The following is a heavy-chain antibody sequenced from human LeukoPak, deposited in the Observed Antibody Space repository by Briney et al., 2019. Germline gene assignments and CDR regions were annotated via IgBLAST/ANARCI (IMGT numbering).Heavy chain of an antibody. D-gene: IGHD4/OR15-4a*01. CDR3: TTFDYAAFLI. V-gene: IGHV3-15*01. CDR1: GFTSSNAW. J-gene: IGHJ3*02. Sequence: TSGGSLRLSCAVSGFTSSNAWMSWVRQAPGKGLEWVGRIKSKTGGGTRDYAAPVKGRFTISRDDSKNTLYLQMNSLKTEDTAVYYCTTFDYAAFLIWGQGTMVTVSS. CDR2: IKSKTGGGTR.